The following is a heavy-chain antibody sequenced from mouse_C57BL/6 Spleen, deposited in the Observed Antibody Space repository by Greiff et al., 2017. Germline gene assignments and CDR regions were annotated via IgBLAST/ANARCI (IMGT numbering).Heavy chain of an antibody. CDR1: GYTFTDYY. CDR2: INPNNGGT. V-gene: IGHV1-26*01. J-gene: IGHJ4*01. D-gene: IGHD2-3*01. Sequence: VQLKQSGPELVKPGASVKISCKASGYTFTDYYMNWVKQSHGKSLEWIGDINPNNGGTSYNQKFKGKATLTVDKSSSTAYMELRSLTSEDSAVYYCARRRLLPYDAMDYWGQGTSVTVSS. CDR3: ARRRLLPYDAMDY.